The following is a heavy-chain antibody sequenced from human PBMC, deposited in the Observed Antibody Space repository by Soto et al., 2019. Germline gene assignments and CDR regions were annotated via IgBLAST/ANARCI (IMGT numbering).Heavy chain of an antibody. CDR1: GGTISRYY. Sequence: QVQLQESGPGLVKPSETLSLTCTVSGGTISRYYWSWIRQPPGKGLEWIGYMYNTGSTVYNPSLKSRVKISVDTSNNQFSLKLNSVTAADTAVYYCARDLWGYCGTDCYPLDVWGQGTTVTVSS. D-gene: IGHD2-21*02. J-gene: IGHJ6*02. V-gene: IGHV4-59*01. CDR2: MYNTGST. CDR3: ARDLWGYCGTDCYPLDV.